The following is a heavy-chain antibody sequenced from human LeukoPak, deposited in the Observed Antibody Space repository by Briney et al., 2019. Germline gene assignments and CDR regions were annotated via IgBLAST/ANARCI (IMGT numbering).Heavy chain of an antibody. V-gene: IGHV3-74*01. CDR3: AREEGTPSSGYYLYYFDY. J-gene: IGHJ4*02. CDR2: ITNDGSST. D-gene: IGHD3-22*01. CDR1: GLTFSSHW. Sequence: GGSLRLSCAASGLTFSSHWMHWVRQAPGKGLVWVSRITNDGSSTTYADSVKGRFTISRDNAKNSLYLQMNSLRAEDTAVYYCAREEGTPSSGYYLYYFDYWGQGTLVTVSS.